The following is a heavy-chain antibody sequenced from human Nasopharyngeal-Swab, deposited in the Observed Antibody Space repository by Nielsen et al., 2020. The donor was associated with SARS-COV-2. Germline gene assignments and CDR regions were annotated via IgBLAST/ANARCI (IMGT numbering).Heavy chain of an antibody. D-gene: IGHD2-2*02. CDR3: ATVPYCSSTSCYIGAFDI. CDR1: GYTLTELS. J-gene: IGHJ3*02. V-gene: IGHV1-24*01. Sequence: ASVKVSCKVSGYTLTELSMHWVRQAPGKGLEWMGGFDPEDGETIYAQKFQGRVTMTEDTSTDTAYMELSSLRSEDTAVYYCATVPYCSSTSCYIGAFDIWGQGTMVTASS. CDR2: FDPEDGET.